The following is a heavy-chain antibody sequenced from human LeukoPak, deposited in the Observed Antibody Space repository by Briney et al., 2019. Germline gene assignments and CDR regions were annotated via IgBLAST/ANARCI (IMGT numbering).Heavy chain of an antibody. Sequence: GASVKVSCKASGYTFTSYGISWVRQAPGQGLEWMGWISAYNGNTNYAQKLQGRVTLTTDTSTSTAYMELRSLTSDDTALYYCARAGAAVTMFFDFWGQGTLVTVSS. CDR1: GYTFTSYG. V-gene: IGHV1-18*01. J-gene: IGHJ4*02. CDR3: ARAGAAVTMFFDF. CDR2: ISAYNGNT. D-gene: IGHD4-17*01.